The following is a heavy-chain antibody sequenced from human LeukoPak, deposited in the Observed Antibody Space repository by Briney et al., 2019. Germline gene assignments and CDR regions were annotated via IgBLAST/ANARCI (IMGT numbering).Heavy chain of an antibody. Sequence: VESLKISCKGSGYSFTSYWIGWVRQMPGKGLEWMGIILPADSDTRYSPSFQGQVTISADKSISTAYVQWSTLKASDTAIYYCASGRFCNGGSCYDSWGQGTLVTVSS. V-gene: IGHV5-51*01. D-gene: IGHD2-15*01. CDR1: GYSFTSYW. J-gene: IGHJ5*01. CDR2: ILPADSDT. CDR3: ASGRFCNGGSCYDS.